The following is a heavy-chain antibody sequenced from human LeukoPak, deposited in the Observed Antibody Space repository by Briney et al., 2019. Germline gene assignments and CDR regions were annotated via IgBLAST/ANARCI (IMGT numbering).Heavy chain of an antibody. CDR1: GDSFSSDA. CDR3: ARGGYSGYIAHFWFYYMDV. V-gene: IGHV1-69*13. J-gene: IGHJ6*03. Sequence: GASVKVSCKASGDSFSSDAISWVRQAPGQGLEWMGGIIPILGTPNYAQKFQGRVTISADASTSTAYMELSSLRSEDTAVYYCARGGYSGYIAHFWFYYMDVWGKGTTVTISS. D-gene: IGHD5-12*01. CDR2: IIPILGTP.